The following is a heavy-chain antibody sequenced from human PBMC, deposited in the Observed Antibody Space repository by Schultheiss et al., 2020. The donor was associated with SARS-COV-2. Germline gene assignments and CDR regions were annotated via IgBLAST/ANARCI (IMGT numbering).Heavy chain of an antibody. CDR2: INYSGST. CDR1: GGSFSGYY. J-gene: IGHJ4*02. CDR3: THHGHTYGLFDS. Sequence: GSLRLSCAVYGGSFSGYYWSWIRQPPGKGLEWIGSINYSGSTNYNPSLKSRVTISVDTSKNQFSLKLSSVTAADTAMYYCTHHGHTYGLFDSWGQGTLVTVSS. V-gene: IGHV4-34*03. D-gene: IGHD5-18*01.